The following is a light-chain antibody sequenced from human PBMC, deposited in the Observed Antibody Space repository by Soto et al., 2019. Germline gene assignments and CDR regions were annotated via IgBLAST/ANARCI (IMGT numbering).Light chain of an antibody. J-gene: IGLJ2*01. CDR2: DNN. Sequence: QSVLTQPPSVSAAPGQKVTISCTGSSSNIGNNYVSWYQQVPGTAPKVLIYDNNKRPSGIPDRFSGSKSGTSATLGITGLQTEDEADYYCGTWDNSLSAGVFGAGTQLTVL. CDR3: GTWDNSLSAGV. V-gene: IGLV1-51*01. CDR1: SSNIGNNY.